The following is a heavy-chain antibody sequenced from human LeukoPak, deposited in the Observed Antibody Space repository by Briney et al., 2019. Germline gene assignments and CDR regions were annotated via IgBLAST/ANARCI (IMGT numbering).Heavy chain of an antibody. V-gene: IGHV3-30-3*01. J-gene: IGHJ4*02. CDR2: ISYDGSNK. CDR3: ARVPSDWGNYDILTGSPPY. D-gene: IGHD3-9*01. CDR1: GFTFSSYA. Sequence: PGGSLRLSCAASGFTFSSYAMHWVRQAPGKGLEWVAVISYDGSNKYYADSVKGRFTISRDNSKNTLYLQMNSLRAEDTAVYYCARVPSDWGNYDILTGSPPYWGQGTLVTVSS.